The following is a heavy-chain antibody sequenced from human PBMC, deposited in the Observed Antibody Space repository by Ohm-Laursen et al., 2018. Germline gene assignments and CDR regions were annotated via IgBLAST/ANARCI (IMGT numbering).Heavy chain of an antibody. V-gene: IGHV1-58*01. J-gene: IGHJ4*02. CDR3: ARGPGDSNSYYYFY. CDR2: IVVGSGNT. D-gene: IGHD3-22*01. CDR1: GFTFTSSA. Sequence: SSVKVSCKASGFTFTSSAVQWVRQARGQRLEWIGWIVVGSGNTNYAQKFQERVTITRDMSTNTAYMELRSLRSEDTAVYYCARGPGDSNSYYYFYWGQGTLVTVSS.